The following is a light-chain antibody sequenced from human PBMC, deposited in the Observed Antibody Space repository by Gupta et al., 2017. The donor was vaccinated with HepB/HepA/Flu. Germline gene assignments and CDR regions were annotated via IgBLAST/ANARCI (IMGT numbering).Light chain of an antibody. V-gene: IGKV3-15*01. J-gene: IGKJ1*01. CDR2: RAT. CDR3: QQYENWPPWT. CDR1: QSVGTN. Sequence: EIVMTQSPATLSVSPGDRATLSCRASQSVGTNLAWYQQRPGQAPRLLIYRATARDTGVPARFSGSGCGTELTLSISSRQSDDIAVYYCQQYENWPPWTFGQGTKVEIK.